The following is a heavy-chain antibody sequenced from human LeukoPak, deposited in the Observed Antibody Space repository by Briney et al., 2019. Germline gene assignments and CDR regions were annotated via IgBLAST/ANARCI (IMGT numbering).Heavy chain of an antibody. CDR3: AKEIYGDSTGGRFQH. CDR2: ISGSGINT. V-gene: IGHV3-23*01. J-gene: IGHJ1*01. CDR1: GFTFRNYA. Sequence: PGGSLRLSCAASGFTFRNYAVSWVRQAPGKGLEWVSAISGSGINTYYADSVKGRFTISRDNSKNTLYLQMNSLRAEDTAVYYCAKEIYGDSTGGRFQHWGQGTLVTVSS. D-gene: IGHD4-17*01.